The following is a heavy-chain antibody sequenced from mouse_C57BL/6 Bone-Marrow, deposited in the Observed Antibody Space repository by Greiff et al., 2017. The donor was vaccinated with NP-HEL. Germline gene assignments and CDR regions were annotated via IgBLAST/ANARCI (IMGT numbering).Heavy chain of an antibody. J-gene: IGHJ2*01. CDR1: GYTFTDYY. V-gene: IGHV1-26*01. CDR2: INPNNGGT. D-gene: IGHD2-2*01. Sequence: VQLQQSGPELVKPGASVKISCKASGYTFTDYYMNWVKQSHGKSLEWIGDINPNNGGTSYNQKFKGKATLTVDKSSSTAYMELRSLTSEDSAVYYCARRPRSTMVTIFDYWGQGTTLTVSS. CDR3: ARRPRSTMVTIFDY.